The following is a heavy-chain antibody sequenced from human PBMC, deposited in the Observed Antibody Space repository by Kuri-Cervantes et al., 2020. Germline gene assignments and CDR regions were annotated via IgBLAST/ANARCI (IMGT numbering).Heavy chain of an antibody. CDR2: ISYDGSNK. Sequence: GESLKISCAASGFTFSSYAMHWVRQAPGKGLEWVAVISYDGSNKYYADSVKGRFTISRDNSKNTLYLQMNSLRAEDTAVYYCARRDYYYGMDVWGQGTTVNGAS. CDR1: GFTFSSYA. V-gene: IGHV3-30-3*01. CDR3: ARRDYYYGMDV. J-gene: IGHJ6*01.